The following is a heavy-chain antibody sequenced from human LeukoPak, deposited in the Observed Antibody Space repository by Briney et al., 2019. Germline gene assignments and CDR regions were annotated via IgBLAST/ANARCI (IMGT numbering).Heavy chain of an antibody. CDR2: IHPGDSDT. CDR3: ARLRVGSSSYNWFDP. D-gene: IGHD6-13*01. CDR1: GYSFTSYW. Sequence: GESLKISCKGSGYSFTSYWIDWVRQMPGKGLEWMGIIHPGDSDTRYSPSFQGQVTISADKSISTAYLQWSSLKASDTAMYYCARLRVGSSSYNWFDPWGQGTLVTVSS. V-gene: IGHV5-51*01. J-gene: IGHJ5*02.